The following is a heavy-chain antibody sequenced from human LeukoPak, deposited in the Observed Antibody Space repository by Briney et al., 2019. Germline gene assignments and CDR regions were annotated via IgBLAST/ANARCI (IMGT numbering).Heavy chain of an antibody. CDR1: GFTFSSYW. D-gene: IGHD3-16*01. J-gene: IGHJ6*02. V-gene: IGHV3-7*03. CDR3: ARGGGLGV. CDR2: INHNGNVN. Sequence: TGGSLRLSCAASGFTFSSYWMNWARQAPGKGLEWVASINHNGNVNYYVDSVKGRFTISRDNAKNSLYLQMSNLRAEDTAVYFCARGGGLGVWGQGATVTVSS.